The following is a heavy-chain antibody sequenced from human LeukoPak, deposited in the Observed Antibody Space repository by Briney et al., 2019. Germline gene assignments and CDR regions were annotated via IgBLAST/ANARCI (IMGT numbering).Heavy chain of an antibody. CDR1: GFTFTYAW. CDR3: TTEGQQMESSGFDY. J-gene: IGHJ4*02. D-gene: IGHD3-10*01. CDR2: IASRPAGGAT. Sequence: GGSLRLSCAASGFTFTYAWMNWVRQAPGEGLEWVGRIASRPAGGATDYTDSVRGRFSISRDDSKNTLYLQMNSLKTEDTAVYYCTTEGQQMESSGFDYWGQGTPVTVSS. V-gene: IGHV3-15*07.